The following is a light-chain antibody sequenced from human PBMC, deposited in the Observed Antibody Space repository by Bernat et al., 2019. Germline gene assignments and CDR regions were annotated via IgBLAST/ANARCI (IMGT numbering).Light chain of an antibody. V-gene: IGLV1-51*02. CDR3: GTWDSGLTPWV. Sequence: QSVLTQPPSVSAAPGQKVSISCSGSSSNIGSNFVSWYQRLPGTAPRLLIYQSDKRPSGIPDRFSASKAGTSATLDITGLQTGDEADYFCGTWDSGLTPWVFGGGTTLTVL. CDR2: QSD. CDR1: SSNIGSNF. J-gene: IGLJ3*02.